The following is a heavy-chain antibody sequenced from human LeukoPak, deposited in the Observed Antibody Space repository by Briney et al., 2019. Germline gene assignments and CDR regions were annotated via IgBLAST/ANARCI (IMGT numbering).Heavy chain of an antibody. CDR2: SSYSGNT. CDR1: AGSISSSDYY. D-gene: IGHD3-22*01. J-gene: IGHJ6*03. CDR3: SRLTHSYYSDTSGYYPYYYMDV. V-gene: IGHV4-39*02. Sequence: SETLSLTSTVSAGSISSSDYYWGWIRQSPGKGLEWNGRSSYSGNTYNNPSLKSRVTISVDTSKNHFSLRLSSVTAADTAVYYCSRLTHSYYSDTSGYYPYYYMDVWGEGTTVTVSS.